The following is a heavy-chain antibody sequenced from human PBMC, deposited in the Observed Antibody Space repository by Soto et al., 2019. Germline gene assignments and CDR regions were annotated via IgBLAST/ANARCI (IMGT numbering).Heavy chain of an antibody. CDR3: ARAPNILTVKYYFDY. V-gene: IGHV1-69*01. J-gene: IGHJ4*02. Sequence: QVQLVQSGAEVKKPGSSVKDSCKASGGTFSSYSINWVRQAPGQGLEWMGGIIPIFGTANNAQKFQGRVTITADESATTVYMELSSLRSEDTAVYYCARAPNILTVKYYFDYWGQGTLVTVSS. CDR2: IIPIFGTA. D-gene: IGHD3-9*01. CDR1: GGTFSSYS.